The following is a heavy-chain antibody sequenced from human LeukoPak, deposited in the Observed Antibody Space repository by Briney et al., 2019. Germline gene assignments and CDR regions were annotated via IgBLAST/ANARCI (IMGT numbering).Heavy chain of an antibody. V-gene: IGHV3-66*01. Sequence: GGSLRLSCAVSGFTVSSAYMSWVRQAPGNGLEWVSVIYSGGSRNYADSVRGRFTISRDMSKNTLSLEMNSLRAEDTAVYYCAGDADVDLDWIALEYWGQGTLVTVSS. D-gene: IGHD1-1*01. CDR3: AGDADVDLDWIALEY. CDR2: IYSGGSR. J-gene: IGHJ4*02. CDR1: GFTVSSAY.